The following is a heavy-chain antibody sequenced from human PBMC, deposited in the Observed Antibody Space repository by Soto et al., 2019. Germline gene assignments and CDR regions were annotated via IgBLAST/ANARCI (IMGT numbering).Heavy chain of an antibody. Sequence: QVQLVESGGGVVQPGRSLRLSGAASGFTFSSYAMHLVRQAPGKGLEWVALISYDGNNEYYADSVKGRFTVSRDYSKNTVYLQMNSLLVEDTAVYYCARDRRELLGGDYWGQGTLVTVSS. D-gene: IGHD1-26*01. CDR3: ARDRRELLGGDY. V-gene: IGHV3-30-3*01. CDR2: ISYDGNNE. J-gene: IGHJ4*02. CDR1: GFTFSSYA.